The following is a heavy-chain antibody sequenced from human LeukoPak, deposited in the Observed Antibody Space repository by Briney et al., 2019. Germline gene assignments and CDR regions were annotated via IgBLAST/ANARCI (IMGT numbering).Heavy chain of an antibody. CDR1: GFTFSTYF. CDR3: VRDLDFKLDY. J-gene: IGHJ4*02. Sequence: PGGSLRLSCAASGFTFSTYFMHWVRQAPGKGLVWVSRIETDGSSPNYADSVKGRFTISRDNAKNTLFLQMNSLRAEDTAVYYCVRDLDFKLDYWGQGILVTVSS. CDR2: IETDGSSP. V-gene: IGHV3-74*01.